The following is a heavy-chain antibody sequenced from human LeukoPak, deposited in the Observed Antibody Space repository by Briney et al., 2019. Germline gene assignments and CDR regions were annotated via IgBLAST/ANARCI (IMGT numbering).Heavy chain of an antibody. V-gene: IGHV3-7*01. CDR2: IKQDGSEK. J-gene: IGHJ4*02. D-gene: IGHD2-15*01. CDR3: AKGWWYWRE. Sequence: GGPLRLSCAASGFTFSSYWMTWVRQAPGKGLEWVANIKQDGSEKYYVGSVEGRFTISRDNAKNSLYLQMNSLRAEDTAVYYCAKGWWYWREWGQGTLVTVSS. CDR1: GFTFSSYW.